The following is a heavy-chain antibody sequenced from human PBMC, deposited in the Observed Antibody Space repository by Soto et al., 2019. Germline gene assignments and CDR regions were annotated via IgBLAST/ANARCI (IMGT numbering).Heavy chain of an antibody. D-gene: IGHD6-19*01. J-gene: IGHJ4*02. CDR1: GGSFSGYY. Sequence: QVQLQQWGAGLLKPSETLSLTCAVYGGSFSGYYWSWSRQPPGKGLEWIGEIDHSGSTTYNPSLKSRVTISVDTSKNQFSLKLSSVTAADTAVYYCARGSIAVAGAPFDYWGQGTLVTVSS. CDR3: ARGSIAVAGAPFDY. V-gene: IGHV4-34*01. CDR2: IDHSGST.